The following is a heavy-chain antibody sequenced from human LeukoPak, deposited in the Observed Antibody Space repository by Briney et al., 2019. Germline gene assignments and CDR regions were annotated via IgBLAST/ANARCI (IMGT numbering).Heavy chain of an antibody. V-gene: IGHV2-70*16. CDR3: ARGYCSGGSCFNWFDP. Sequence: TLSLTCAVYGGSFSGYYWSWIRQPPGKALEWLARIDWDDDKFYNTSLKTRLTISKDTSKSQVVLTMTNMDPVDTATYYCARGYCSGGSCFNWFDPWGQGMLVTVSS. D-gene: IGHD2-15*01. CDR1: GGSFSGYY. J-gene: IGHJ5*02. CDR2: IDWDDDK.